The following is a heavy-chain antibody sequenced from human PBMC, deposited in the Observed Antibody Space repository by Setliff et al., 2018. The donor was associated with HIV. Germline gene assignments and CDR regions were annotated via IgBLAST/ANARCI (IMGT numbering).Heavy chain of an antibody. D-gene: IGHD4-17*01. CDR3: ARGPGSGDYSYYFDY. Sequence: GGSLRLSCVASGFIFSDHYMDWVRQAPGKGLEWVARIRNKVNSYTTEYVASVKGRFTISRDDSENSLYLQMNSLKTEDTAVYYCARGPGSGDYSYYFDYWGQGTLVTVS. J-gene: IGHJ4*02. CDR1: GFIFSDHY. V-gene: IGHV3-72*01. CDR2: IRNKVNSYTT.